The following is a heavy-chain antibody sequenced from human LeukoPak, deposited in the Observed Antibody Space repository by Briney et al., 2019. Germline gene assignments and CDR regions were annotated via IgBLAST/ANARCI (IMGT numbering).Heavy chain of an antibody. CDR2: IYIGGST. CDR1: GGSISSYY. V-gene: IGHV4-4*07. Sequence: PSETLSLTCIVSGGSISSYYWNWIRQSAGKGLEWIGRIYIGGSTSYNPSLKSRVTMSVDTSKIQFSLKLSSVTAADTAVYYCARDALLHPFDYWGQGTLVTVSS. D-gene: IGHD2-15*01. CDR3: ARDALLHPFDY. J-gene: IGHJ4*02.